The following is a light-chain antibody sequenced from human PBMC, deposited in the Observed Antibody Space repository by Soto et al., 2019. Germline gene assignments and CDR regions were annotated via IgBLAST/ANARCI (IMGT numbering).Light chain of an antibody. CDR2: EVS. V-gene: IGLV2-14*01. Sequence: QSALTQPASVSGSPGQSITISCTGTSSDVGNYNFVSWYQQHPDKAPKLMIYEVSNRPSGVSNRFSGSKSGNTASLTISGLQAEDEADYYCSSYTSSSTWVFGGGTKLTVL. J-gene: IGLJ3*02. CDR3: SSYTSSSTWV. CDR1: SSDVGNYNF.